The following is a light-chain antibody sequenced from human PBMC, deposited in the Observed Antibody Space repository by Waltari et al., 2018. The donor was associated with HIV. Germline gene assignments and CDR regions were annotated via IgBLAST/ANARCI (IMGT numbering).Light chain of an antibody. CDR1: QSVSSY. CDR3: QQRSNWPPRLT. CDR2: DAS. Sequence: EIVLTQSPATLSSSPGERATLSCRASQSVSSYLAWYQQKPGQAPRLLIYDASNRATGIPARFIGGGSGTDFTLTISSLEPEDFAVDYCQQRSNWPPRLTFGGGTKVEIK. J-gene: IGKJ4*01. V-gene: IGKV3-11*01.